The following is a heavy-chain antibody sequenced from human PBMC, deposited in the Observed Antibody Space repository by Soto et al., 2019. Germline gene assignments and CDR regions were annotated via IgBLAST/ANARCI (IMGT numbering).Heavy chain of an antibody. J-gene: IGHJ5*02. CDR3: ARVGGGATTVNWFDP. D-gene: IGHD5-12*01. CDR2: IYYSGST. V-gene: IGHV4-61*01. Sequence: QVQLQESGPGLMKPSETLSLTCTVSGGSVSSGSYYWSWIRQPPGKGLEWIGYIYYSGSTNYNPSLMSRVTISVDTSKNQFSLKLRSVTAADTAVYYCARVGGGATTVNWFDPWGQGTLVTVSS. CDR1: GGSVSSGSYY.